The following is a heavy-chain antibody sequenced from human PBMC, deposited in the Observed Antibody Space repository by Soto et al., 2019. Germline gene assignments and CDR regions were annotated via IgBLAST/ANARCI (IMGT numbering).Heavy chain of an antibody. CDR3: ESVGMVRGVIDY. CDR2: INHSGST. D-gene: IGHD3-10*01. V-gene: IGHV4-34*01. Sequence: SETLSLTCAVYGGSFSGYYWSWIRQPPGKGLEWIGEINHSGSTNYNPSLKSRVTISVDTSKNQFSLKLSSVTAADTAVYYCESVGMVRGVIDYWGQVTLVTVSS. CDR1: GGSFSGYY. J-gene: IGHJ4*02.